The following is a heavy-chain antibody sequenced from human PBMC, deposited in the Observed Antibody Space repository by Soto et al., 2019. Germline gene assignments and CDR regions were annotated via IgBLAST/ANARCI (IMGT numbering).Heavy chain of an antibody. CDR1: GFTFSSYG. J-gene: IGHJ4*02. CDR2: IWYDGSNK. V-gene: IGHV3-33*01. Sequence: GGSLRLSCAASGFTFSSYGMHWVRQAPGKGLEWVAVIWYDGSNKYYAGSVKGRFTISRDNSKNTLYLQMNSLRAEDTAVYYCARDLGGSYGFDYWGQGTLVTVSS. CDR3: ARDLGGSYGFDY. D-gene: IGHD1-26*01.